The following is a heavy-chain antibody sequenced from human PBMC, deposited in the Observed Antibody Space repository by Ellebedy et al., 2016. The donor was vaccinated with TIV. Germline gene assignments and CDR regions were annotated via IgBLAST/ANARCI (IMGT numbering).Heavy chain of an antibody. J-gene: IGHJ4*02. D-gene: IGHD3-22*01. CDR3: ARARYYDSSGYFDY. CDR1: GYTLTELS. CDR2: FDPEDGET. V-gene: IGHV1-24*01. Sequence: ASVKVSCKVSGYTLTELSMHWVRQAPGKGLEWMGGFDPEDGETIYAQKFQGRVTMTRDTSTSTVYMELSSLRSEDTALYHCARARYYDSSGYFDYWGQGTLVTVSS.